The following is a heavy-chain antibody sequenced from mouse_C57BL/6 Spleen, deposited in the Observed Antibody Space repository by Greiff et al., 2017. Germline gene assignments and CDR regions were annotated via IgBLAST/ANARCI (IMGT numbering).Heavy chain of an antibody. CDR1: GFNIKDDY. CDR3: TTSFYYGSSPVPY. V-gene: IGHV14-4*01. D-gene: IGHD1-1*01. J-gene: IGHJ3*01. Sequence: VQLQQSGAELVRPGASVKLSCTASGFNIKDDYMHWVKQRPEQGLEWIGWIDPENGDTEYASKFQGKATITADTSSNTAYLQLSSLTSEDTAVYYCTTSFYYGSSPVPYWGQGTLVTVSA. CDR2: IDPENGDT.